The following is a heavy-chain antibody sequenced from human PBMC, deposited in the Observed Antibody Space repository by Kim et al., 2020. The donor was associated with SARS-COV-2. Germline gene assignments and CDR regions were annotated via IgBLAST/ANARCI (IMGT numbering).Heavy chain of an antibody. V-gene: IGHV3-48*03. J-gene: IGHJ4*02. Sequence: VKGRFTISRDNAKNSLYLQKNSLRAEDTAVYYCARDKITIFGVVIIGPFDYWGQGTLVTVSS. D-gene: IGHD3-3*01. CDR3: ARDKITIFGVVIIGPFDY.